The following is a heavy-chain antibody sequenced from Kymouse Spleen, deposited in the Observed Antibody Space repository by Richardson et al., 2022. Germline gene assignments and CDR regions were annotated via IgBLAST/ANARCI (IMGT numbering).Heavy chain of an antibody. V-gene: IGHV3-30*18. J-gene: IGHJ4*02. CDR1: GFTFSSYG. CDR2: ISYDGSNK. Sequence: QVQLVESGGGVVQPGRSLRLSCAASGFTFSSYGMHWVRQAPGKGLEWVAVISYDGSNKYYADSVKGRFTISRDNSKNTLYLQMNSLRAEDTAVYYCAKDLGYSSSLGLFDYWGQGTLVTVSS. D-gene: IGHD6-6*01. CDR3: AKDLGYSSSLGLFDY.